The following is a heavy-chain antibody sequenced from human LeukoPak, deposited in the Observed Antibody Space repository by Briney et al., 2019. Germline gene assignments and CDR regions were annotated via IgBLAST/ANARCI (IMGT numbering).Heavy chain of an antibody. D-gene: IGHD3-3*01. Sequence: PGGSLRLSCAASGFTFSSYSMNWVRQAPGKGLEWVSSISSSSYIYYADSVKGRFTISRDNAKNSLYLQMNSLRAEDTAVYYCARDLLGVGYYFDYWGQGTLVTVSS. J-gene: IGHJ4*02. CDR2: ISSSSYI. V-gene: IGHV3-21*01. CDR1: GFTFSSYS. CDR3: ARDLLGVGYYFDY.